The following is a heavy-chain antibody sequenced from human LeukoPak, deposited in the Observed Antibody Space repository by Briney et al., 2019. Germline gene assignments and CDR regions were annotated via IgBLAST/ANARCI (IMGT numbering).Heavy chain of an antibody. V-gene: IGHV4-59*01. CDR2: IYYSGST. CDR1: GGSLSSYY. J-gene: IGHJ4*02. CDR3: ARSSRYYYDSSGQYAFDY. Sequence: SETLSLTCTVSGGSLSSYYWSWIRQPPGKGLEWIGYIYYSGSTNYNPSLKSRVTISVDTSKNQFSLKLSSVTAADTAVYYCARSSRYYYDSSGQYAFDYWGQGTLVTVSS. D-gene: IGHD3-22*01.